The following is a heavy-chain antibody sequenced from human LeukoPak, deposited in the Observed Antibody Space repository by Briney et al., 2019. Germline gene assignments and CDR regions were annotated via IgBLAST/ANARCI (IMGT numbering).Heavy chain of an antibody. CDR1: GGSISTYD. J-gene: IGHJ4*02. CDR3: ARGLEVAAYRAMDY. V-gene: IGHV4-4*07. D-gene: IGHD2-15*01. CDR2: VYSPGST. Sequence: SETQSLLRGLSGGSISTYDGSWIRQPAGKGLEWIGRVYSPGSTAYQPSLRSGLTKPVHTSKNQFTVKVNSVAAADPAVYYCARGLEVAAYRAMDYWGQGTLVTVSS.